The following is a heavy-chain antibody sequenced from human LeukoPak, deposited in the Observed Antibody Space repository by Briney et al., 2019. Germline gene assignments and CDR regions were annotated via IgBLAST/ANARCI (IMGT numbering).Heavy chain of an antibody. Sequence: ASVKVSCKASGYTFTSYGISWVRQAPGQGLEWMGWISAYNGNTNYAQKFQGRVTITADESTSTAYMELSSLRSEDTAVYYCARDRYTMVRAGGAFDIWGQGTMVTVSS. CDR2: ISAYNGNT. CDR1: GYTFTSYG. V-gene: IGHV1-18*01. D-gene: IGHD3-10*01. CDR3: ARDRYTMVRAGGAFDI. J-gene: IGHJ3*02.